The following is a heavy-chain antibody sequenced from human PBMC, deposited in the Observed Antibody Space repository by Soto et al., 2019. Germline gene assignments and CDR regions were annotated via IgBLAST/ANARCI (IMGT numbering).Heavy chain of an antibody. J-gene: IGHJ4*02. CDR2: ISAHNGDT. D-gene: IGHD1-1*01. V-gene: IGHV1-18*01. CDR3: ARGRYGDY. Sequence: QVHLVQSGAEVKKPGASVKVSCKGSGYAFTTYGITWVRQAPGQGLEWMGWISAHNGDTNYAQKLQGRVTVTRDTSTSTAYMELRSLRSDDTAVYYCARGRYGDYWGQGALVTVSS. CDR1: GYAFTTYG.